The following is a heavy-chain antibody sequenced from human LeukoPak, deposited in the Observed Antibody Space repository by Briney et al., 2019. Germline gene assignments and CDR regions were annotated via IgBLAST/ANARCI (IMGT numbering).Heavy chain of an antibody. D-gene: IGHD7-27*01. CDR2: VSGSGGST. CDR3: AKDLHAPLWGLPPDY. CDR1: GFTFSSYS. V-gene: IGHV3-23*01. Sequence: GGSLRLSCAASGFTFSSYSMNWVRQAPGKGLEWVSAVSGSGGSTYYADSVKGRFTISRDNSKNTLYLQMNSLRAEDTAVYYCAKDLHAPLWGLPPDYWGQGTLVTVSS. J-gene: IGHJ4*02.